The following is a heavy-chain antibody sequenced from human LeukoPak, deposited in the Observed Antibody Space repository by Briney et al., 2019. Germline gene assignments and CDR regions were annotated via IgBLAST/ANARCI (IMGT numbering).Heavy chain of an antibody. D-gene: IGHD1-1*01. CDR3: ARDKRGIYYYYGMDV. CDR1: GFTFSSYN. J-gene: IGHJ6*02. CDR2: ISSSSDTT. Sequence: GGSLRLSCAASGFTFSSYNMNWVRQAPGKGLEWVSYISSSSDTTYYADSVKGRFTISRDNAKNSLYLQMNSLGAEDTAVYYCARDKRGIYYYYGMDVWGQGTTVTVSS. V-gene: IGHV3-48*04.